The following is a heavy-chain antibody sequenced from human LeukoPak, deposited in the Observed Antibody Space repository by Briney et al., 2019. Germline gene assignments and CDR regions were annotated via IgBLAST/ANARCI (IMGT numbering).Heavy chain of an antibody. Sequence: ASVKVSCKASRYTFTNYHIQWVRQAPGQGLEWMGIINPSGGGTSYAQKFQGRVTMTRDTSISTAYMELSRLRSDDTAVYYCAREEWYAPLRFAFDIWGQGTMVTVSS. CDR3: AREEWYAPLRFAFDI. J-gene: IGHJ3*02. V-gene: IGHV1-46*01. D-gene: IGHD2-2*01. CDR2: INPSGGGT. CDR1: RYTFTNYH.